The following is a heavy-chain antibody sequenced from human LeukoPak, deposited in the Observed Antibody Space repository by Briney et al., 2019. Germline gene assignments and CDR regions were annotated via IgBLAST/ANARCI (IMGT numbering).Heavy chain of an antibody. J-gene: IGHJ4*02. CDR2: IYLGDSDT. Sequence: GESLKISCQGSGYSFTNYWIGWVRQMPGKGLEWMGIIYLGDSDTRYSPSFQGQVTISADKSISTAYLQWSSLKASDTAMYYCARPRAAAGTTQYYFDYWGQGTLVTVSS. CDR3: ARPRAAAGTTQYYFDY. CDR1: GYSFTNYW. D-gene: IGHD6-13*01. V-gene: IGHV5-51*01.